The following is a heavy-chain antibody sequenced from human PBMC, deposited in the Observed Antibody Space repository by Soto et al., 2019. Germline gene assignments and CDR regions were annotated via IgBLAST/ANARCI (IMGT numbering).Heavy chain of an antibody. Sequence: GGSLRLSCAASGFTFISYSMNWVRQAPGKGLEWVSYISSSSSTIYYADSVKGRFTISRDNAKNSLYLQMNSLRDEDTAVYYCARVSVDTAMVTANIDYWGQGTLVTVSS. CDR2: ISSSSSTI. CDR3: ARVSVDTAMVTANIDY. J-gene: IGHJ4*02. CDR1: GFTFISYS. D-gene: IGHD5-18*01. V-gene: IGHV3-48*02.